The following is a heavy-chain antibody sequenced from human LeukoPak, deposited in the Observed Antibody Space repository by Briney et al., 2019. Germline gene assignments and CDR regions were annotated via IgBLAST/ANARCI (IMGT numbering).Heavy chain of an antibody. CDR3: ARGGSRNLLYYFDY. Sequence: GRSLRLSCAASGFTFSSYAMHWVRQAPGKGLEWVSLLSYDGSNKYYSDSVKGRFTISRDSSKNTLYLQMNSLRTEDTAVYYCARGGSRNLLYYFDYWGQGTLVTVSS. J-gene: IGHJ4*02. V-gene: IGHV3-30*04. CDR1: GFTFSSYA. CDR2: LSYDGSNK. D-gene: IGHD1-1*01.